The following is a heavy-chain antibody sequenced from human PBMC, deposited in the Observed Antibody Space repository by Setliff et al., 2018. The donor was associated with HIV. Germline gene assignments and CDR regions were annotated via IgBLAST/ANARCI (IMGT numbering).Heavy chain of an antibody. J-gene: IGHJ6*03. CDR3: ARGGQQWLPYYYYYMDV. CDR1: GYTFRSYG. CDR2: ISPNSGDT. V-gene: IGHV1-18*01. Sequence: ASVKVSCKASGYTFRSYGISWVRQAPGQGLEWVGWISPNSGDTDYIQKFQGRVTLTTDTSTNTAYMELRSLRPDDTAIYYCARGGQQWLPYYYYYMDVWGKGTTVTV. D-gene: IGHD6-19*01.